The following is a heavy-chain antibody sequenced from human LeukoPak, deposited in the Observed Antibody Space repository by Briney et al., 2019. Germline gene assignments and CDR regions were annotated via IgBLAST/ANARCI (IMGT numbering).Heavy chain of an antibody. J-gene: IGHJ2*01. V-gene: IGHV4-31*03. D-gene: IGHD1-26*01. CDR2: IYYSGST. Sequence: SETLSLTCTVSGGSISSGGYYWSWIRQHPGKGLEWIGYIYYSGSTYYNPSLKSRVTISVDTSKNQFSLKLSSVTAADTAVYYCARAGGSNFWYFDLWGRGTLVTVSS. CDR3: ARAGGSNFWYFDL. CDR1: GGSISSGGYY.